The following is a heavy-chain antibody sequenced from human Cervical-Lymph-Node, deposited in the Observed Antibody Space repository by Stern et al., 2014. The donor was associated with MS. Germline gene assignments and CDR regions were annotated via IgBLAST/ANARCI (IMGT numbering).Heavy chain of an antibody. CDR3: TREMAARRLDP. D-gene: IGHD5-24*01. J-gene: IGHJ5*02. Sequence: EVQLVESGGTLVQPGGSLRLSCAASGSTVTSNYMHWVRQAPGKGLEWVSICYSGISTYYTESFKARSSFSKDKSNKTLNLQMNNLRVEYTAMYYCTREMAARRLDPWGQGTLVTVSS. V-gene: IGHV3-66*01. CDR2: CYSGIST. CDR1: GSTVTSNY.